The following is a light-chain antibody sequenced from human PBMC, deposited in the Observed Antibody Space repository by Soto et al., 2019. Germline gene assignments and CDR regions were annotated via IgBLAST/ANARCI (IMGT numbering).Light chain of an antibody. CDR2: SNN. V-gene: IGLV1-44*01. CDR3: ATWDDSLNGPWV. J-gene: IGLJ3*02. Sequence: QSVLTKPPSASGTPGQRVTISCSGSSSNIGSNTVNWYQQLPGTAPKLLIYSNNQRPSGVPDRFSGSKSGTSASLAISGLQSEDEADYYCATWDDSLNGPWVFGGGTQLTVL. CDR1: SSNIGSNT.